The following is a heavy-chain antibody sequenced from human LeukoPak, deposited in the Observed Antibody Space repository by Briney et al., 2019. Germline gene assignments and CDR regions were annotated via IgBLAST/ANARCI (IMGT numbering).Heavy chain of an antibody. CDR1: GFTFSNYE. V-gene: IGHV3-48*03. J-gene: IGHJ4*02. D-gene: IGHD2/OR15-2a*01. CDR2: ISGGGGTI. CDR3: AKEKLDFLTVCLPHHDY. Sequence: GGSLRLSCAASGFTFSNYEINWVRQAPGKGLEWVSYISGGGGTIYYADSVKGRFTISRDNSKNTLYLQMNSLRAEDTAVYYCAKEKLDFLTVCLPHHDYWGQGTLVTVSS.